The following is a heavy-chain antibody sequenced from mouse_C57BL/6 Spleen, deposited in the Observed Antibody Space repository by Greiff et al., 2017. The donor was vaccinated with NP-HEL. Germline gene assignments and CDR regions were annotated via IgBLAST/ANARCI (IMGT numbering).Heavy chain of an antibody. Sequence: QVQLKQPGAELVKPGASVKLSCKASGYTFTSYWMQWVKQRPGQGLEWIGEIDPSDSYTNYNQKFKGKATLTVDTSSSTAYMQLSSLTSEDSAVYYCARRSYYALDYWGQGTTLTVSS. J-gene: IGHJ2*01. D-gene: IGHD1-1*02. V-gene: IGHV1-50*01. CDR1: GYTFTSYW. CDR2: IDPSDSYT. CDR3: ARRSYYALDY.